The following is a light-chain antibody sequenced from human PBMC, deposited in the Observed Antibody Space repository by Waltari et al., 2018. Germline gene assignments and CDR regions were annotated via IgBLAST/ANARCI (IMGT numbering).Light chain of an antibody. Sequence: SYVLTQPPSVSVAPGPTARLTCGGTNIESKSAHWYQQKPGQAPVLVVYDDNDRPSGIPEQFAGSNAGNTATLTISRVEAGDEADYYCQVWDSTSDHYVFGTGTKVTVL. CDR2: DDN. J-gene: IGLJ1*01. V-gene: IGLV3-21*02. CDR3: QVWDSTSDHYV. CDR1: NIESKS.